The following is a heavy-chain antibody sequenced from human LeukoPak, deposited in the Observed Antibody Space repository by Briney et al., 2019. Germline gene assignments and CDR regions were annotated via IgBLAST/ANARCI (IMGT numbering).Heavy chain of an antibody. J-gene: IGHJ5*02. V-gene: IGHV4-4*02. CDR3: AQLTIAAAGTPNWFDP. D-gene: IGHD6-13*01. CDR1: GGSISSSNW. CDR2: IYHSGST. Sequence: SGTLSLTCAVSGGSISSSNWWSWVRQPPGKGLEWIGEIYHSGSTNYNPSLKSRVTISVDKSKNQFSLKLSSVTAADTAVYYCAQLTIAAAGTPNWFDPWGQGTLVTVSS.